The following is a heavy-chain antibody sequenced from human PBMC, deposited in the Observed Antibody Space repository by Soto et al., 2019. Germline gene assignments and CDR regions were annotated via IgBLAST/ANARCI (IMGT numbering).Heavy chain of an antibody. CDR1: GGSLSRYF. D-gene: IGHD3-3*01. Sequence: QVQLQESGPGLVKPSETLSLTCTVSGGSLSRYFWSWIRQPPGKGLEWIGYIYYSGSTNYNPSLKGRVTISVDTSKNQFSLNLRSATAADTAVYYCAREAVKDDFWSGYYSPYYYYYLDVWGKGTTVTVSS. J-gene: IGHJ6*03. CDR2: IYYSGST. V-gene: IGHV4-59*01. CDR3: AREAVKDDFWSGYYSPYYYYYLDV.